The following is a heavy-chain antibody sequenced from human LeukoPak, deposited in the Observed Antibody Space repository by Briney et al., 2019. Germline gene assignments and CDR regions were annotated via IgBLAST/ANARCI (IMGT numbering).Heavy chain of an antibody. CDR1: GFTVSTNY. V-gene: IGHV3-53*01. CDR3: ARESGSYLQ. Sequence: PGGSLRLSCAASGFTVSTNYMTWVRQAPGKGLDWVSIINTGGYTYYIDSVKGRFTISRDKSKNTLYLQMTFLNVEDTAVYYCARESGSYLQWSQGTLVTVSS. J-gene: IGHJ4*02. CDR2: INTGGYT. D-gene: IGHD1-26*01.